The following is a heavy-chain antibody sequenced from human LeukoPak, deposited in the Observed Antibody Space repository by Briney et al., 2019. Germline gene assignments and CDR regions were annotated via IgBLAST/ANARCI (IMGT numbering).Heavy chain of an antibody. J-gene: IGHJ4*02. CDR2: ISWNSGYI. Sequence: GGSLRLSCAASGFTFDNYAMHWVRQAPGKGLEWLSIISWNSGYIGYADSVKGRFTISRDNAKKSLDLQVNSLRAEDTAFYYCAKVRGTYSSGYFFDYWGQGTLVTVSS. CDR3: AKVRGTYSSGYFFDY. V-gene: IGHV3-9*01. CDR1: GFTFDNYA. D-gene: IGHD6-19*01.